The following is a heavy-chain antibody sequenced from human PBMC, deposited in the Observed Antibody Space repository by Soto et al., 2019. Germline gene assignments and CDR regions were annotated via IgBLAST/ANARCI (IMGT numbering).Heavy chain of an antibody. CDR2: ISAYNGNT. CDR3: ARDSGIAVAGTFDY. V-gene: IGHV1-18*01. Sequence: ASVKVSCKASGYTFTSYAMHWVRQATGQGLEWMGWISAYNGNTNYAQKLQGRVTMTTDTSTSTAYMELRSLRSDDTAVYYCARDSGIAVAGTFDYWGQGTLVTVSS. CDR1: GYTFTSYA. D-gene: IGHD6-19*01. J-gene: IGHJ4*02.